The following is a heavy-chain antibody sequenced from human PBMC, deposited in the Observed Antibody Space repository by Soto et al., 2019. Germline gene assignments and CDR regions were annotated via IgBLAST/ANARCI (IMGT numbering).Heavy chain of an antibody. CDR3: ARDPHWGLGE. J-gene: IGHJ4*02. V-gene: IGHV4-4*02. CDR2: IYHSGST. D-gene: IGHD7-27*01. CDR1: GDSISTNNW. Sequence: QVQLQESGPGLVKPSETLSLTCAVSGDSISTNNWWSWVRQPPGKGLEWIGEIYHSGSTNYNPSLKSRVTISAARSKNQLSLRLNSVTAADTAVYFCARDPHWGLGEWGQGTLVIVSS.